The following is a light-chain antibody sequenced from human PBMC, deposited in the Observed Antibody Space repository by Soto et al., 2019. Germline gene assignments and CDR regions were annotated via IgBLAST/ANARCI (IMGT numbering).Light chain of an antibody. J-gene: IGKJ2*01. V-gene: IGKV1-5*03. Sequence: DIQMTQSPSTLSASVGDRVTITCRASQSISSWLAWYQQKPGKAPNLLIYTAARLESGVPSRFSGSGSGTDFTLNISSLQPDDFATYYCQQYNSYPYTFGQGTKLEIK. CDR2: TAA. CDR1: QSISSW. CDR3: QQYNSYPYT.